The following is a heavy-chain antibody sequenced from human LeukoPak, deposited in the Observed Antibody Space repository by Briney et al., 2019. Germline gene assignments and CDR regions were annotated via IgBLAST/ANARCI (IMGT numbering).Heavy chain of an antibody. CDR3: AITVTSQLLWYLNAAFDI. CDR1: GYTFTGYY. CDR2: INPNSGGT. D-gene: IGHD2-2*01. J-gene: IGHJ3*02. Sequence: ASVKVSCKASGYTFTGYYMHWVRQAPGQGLEWMGWINPNSGGTNYAQKFQGRVTMTRDTSISTAYMELSRLRSDDTAVYYCAITVTSQLLWYLNAAFDIWGQGTMVTVSS. V-gene: IGHV1-2*02.